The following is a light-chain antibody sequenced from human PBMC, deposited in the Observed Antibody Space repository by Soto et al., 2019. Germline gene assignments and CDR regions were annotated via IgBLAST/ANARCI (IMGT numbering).Light chain of an antibody. CDR3: QHTTDVT. CDR1: SSSKW. V-gene: IGKV1-5*01. Sequence: DIQMTQSPSTLAASVGDTVTMTCRSSSKWLAWYQKKPGKAPKLLIYDVSNLERGVPPRFSGSTSGAESTLTITGLQPDDLGTYYCQHTTDVTVGQGTKVEIK. CDR2: DVS. J-gene: IGKJ2*01.